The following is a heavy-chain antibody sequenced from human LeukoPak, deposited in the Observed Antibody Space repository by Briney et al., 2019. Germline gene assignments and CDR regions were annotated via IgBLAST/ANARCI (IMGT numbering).Heavy chain of an antibody. CDR2: IFYSGST. D-gene: IGHD5-24*01. CDR1: GDSIISRTYY. J-gene: IGHJ4*02. CDR3: ARFRDGYNYDFDY. V-gene: IGHV4-39*07. Sequence: SETLSLTCTVSGDSIISRTYYWGWIRQPPGKGLEWIGSIFYSGSTYYNPSLKSRVTISLDTSKNQFSLKLSSVTAADTAVYYCARFRDGYNYDFDYWGQGTLVTVSS.